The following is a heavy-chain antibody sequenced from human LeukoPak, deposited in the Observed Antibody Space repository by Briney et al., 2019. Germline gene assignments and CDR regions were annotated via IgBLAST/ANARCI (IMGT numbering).Heavy chain of an antibody. V-gene: IGHV4-61*05. CDR1: GGSISSSSYY. CDR3: ARVRDYYDPGWFDP. D-gene: IGHD3-22*01. J-gene: IGHJ5*02. Sequence: SETLSLTCTVSGGSISSSSYYWGWIRQPPGKGLEWIGYIYYSGSTNYNPSLKSRVTISVDTSKNQFSLKLSSVTAADTAVYYCARVRDYYDPGWFDPWGQGTLVTVSS. CDR2: IYYSGST.